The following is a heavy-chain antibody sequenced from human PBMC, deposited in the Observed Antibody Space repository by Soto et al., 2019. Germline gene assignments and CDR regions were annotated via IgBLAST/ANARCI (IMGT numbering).Heavy chain of an antibody. J-gene: IGHJ4*02. CDR2: ISNDGTMK. CDR3: VRDGLAGGPGVTARYYFDQ. D-gene: IGHD6-6*01. V-gene: IGHV3-30*04. Sequence: QVQLVESGGGVVQPGRSLRLSCAASGFTFETYAVHWVRQAPGKGLEWVAVISNDGTMKYYADSVKGRFTISRDNAKSTLSLQMNSLGAEDTAVYYCVRDGLAGGPGVTARYYFDQWGQGTLVTVSS. CDR1: GFTFETYA.